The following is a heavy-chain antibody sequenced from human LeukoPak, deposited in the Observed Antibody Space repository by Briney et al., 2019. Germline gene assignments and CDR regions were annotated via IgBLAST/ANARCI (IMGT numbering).Heavy chain of an antibody. J-gene: IGHJ4*02. CDR1: GGSNSNYY. V-gene: IGHV4-59*01. Sequence: NPSETLSLTCTVSGGSNSNYYWSWIRQPPGKGLEWIGYVYYSGSTTYNPSLKSRVTISVDTSKNQFSLKLSSVTAADTAVYYCARDGYNSFDSWGQGTLVTVSS. D-gene: IGHD5-24*01. CDR2: VYYSGST. CDR3: ARDGYNSFDS.